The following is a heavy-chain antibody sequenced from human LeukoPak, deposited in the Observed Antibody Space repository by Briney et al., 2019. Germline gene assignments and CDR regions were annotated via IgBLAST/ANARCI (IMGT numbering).Heavy chain of an antibody. CDR2: ISGSGGST. V-gene: IGHV3-23*01. D-gene: IGHD2-15*01. CDR1: GFTFSSYG. J-gene: IGHJ6*03. CDR3: ASGGGPARSSYYYYYYMDV. Sequence: GGSLRLSCAASGFTFSSYGMSWVRQAPGKGLEWVSAISGSGGSTYYADSVKGRFTISRDNSKNTLYLQMNSLRAEDTAVYYCASGGGPARSSYYYYYYMDVWGKGTTVTISS.